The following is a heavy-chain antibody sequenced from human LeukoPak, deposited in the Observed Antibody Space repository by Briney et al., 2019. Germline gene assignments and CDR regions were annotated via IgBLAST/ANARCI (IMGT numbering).Heavy chain of an antibody. Sequence: GSLRLSCAASGFTFTSSAMSRVRQAPGKGLEWVSSISGSGHSTDYADPVEGRFTVSRDNSKNTLYLQMNSLRAEDTAVYFCAKEPHMLTGYYTDYFDYWGQGTLVTVSS. J-gene: IGHJ4*02. CDR2: ISGSGHST. D-gene: IGHD3-9*01. CDR1: GFTFTSSA. CDR3: AKEPHMLTGYYTDYFDY. V-gene: IGHV3-23*01.